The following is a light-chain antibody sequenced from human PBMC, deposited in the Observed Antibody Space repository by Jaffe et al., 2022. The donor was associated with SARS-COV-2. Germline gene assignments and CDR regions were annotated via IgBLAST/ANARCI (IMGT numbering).Light chain of an antibody. J-gene: IGLJ2*01. CDR3: QSYDNSLSTRRV. V-gene: IGLV1-40*01. CDR2: GNN. CDR1: RSNIGAGYD. Sequence: SVLTQPPSVSGAPGQRVTISCSGSRSNIGAGYDVHWYQQLPGTAPKLLIHGNNNRPSGVPDRFSASKSGTSASLAITGLQPEDEADYYCQSYDNSLSTRRVFGGGTKLTVL.